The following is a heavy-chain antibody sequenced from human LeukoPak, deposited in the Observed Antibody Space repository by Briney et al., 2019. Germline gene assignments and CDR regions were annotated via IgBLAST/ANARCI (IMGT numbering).Heavy chain of an antibody. CDR1: GFTFDDYA. Sequence: GGSLRLSCAASGFTFDDYAMHWVRQAPGKGLERVSGISWNSGSIGYADSVKGRFTISRDNAKNSLYLQMNSLRAEDTALYYCAKDGSGYYYGSGSHFDYWGQGTLVTVSS. D-gene: IGHD3-10*01. V-gene: IGHV3-9*01. CDR3: AKDGSGYYYGSGSHFDY. CDR2: ISWNSGSI. J-gene: IGHJ4*02.